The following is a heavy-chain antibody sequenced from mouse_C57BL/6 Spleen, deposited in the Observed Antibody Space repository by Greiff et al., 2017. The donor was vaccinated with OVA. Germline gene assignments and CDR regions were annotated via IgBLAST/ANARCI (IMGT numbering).Heavy chain of an antibody. CDR3: AREGGYGNYSAY. Sequence: QVQLQQPGAELVKPGASVKLSCKASGYTFTSYWMQWVKQRPGQGLEWIGEIDPSDSYTNYNQKFKGKATLTVDTSSSTAYMQLSSLTSEDSAVYYCAREGGYGNYSAYGGQGTLVTVSA. CDR1: GYTFTSYW. CDR2: IDPSDSYT. J-gene: IGHJ3*01. V-gene: IGHV1-50*01. D-gene: IGHD2-1*01.